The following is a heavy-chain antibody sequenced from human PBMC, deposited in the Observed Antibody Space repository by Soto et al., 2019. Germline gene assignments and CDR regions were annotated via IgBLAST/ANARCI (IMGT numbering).Heavy chain of an antibody. CDR1: GYTFNTYG. CDR3: ERGCIAVTTHLCY. CDR2: TNPYNGNT. D-gene: IGHD4-17*01. V-gene: IGHV1-18*01. Sequence: AAVKVSCKASGYTFNTYGITWVRQAPGQGLEWMGWTNPYNGNTKFAQELQDRVTMTTATSTSTAYMELASLRSDDTAVYYCERGCIAVTTHLCYWGQGIMVTVSS. J-gene: IGHJ4*02.